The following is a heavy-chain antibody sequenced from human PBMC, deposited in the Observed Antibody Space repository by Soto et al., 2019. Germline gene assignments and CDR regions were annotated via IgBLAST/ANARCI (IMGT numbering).Heavy chain of an antibody. CDR1: GASISGFC. J-gene: IGHJ5*02. V-gene: IGHV4-4*07. CDR3: VRDGTKTLRDWFDP. Sequence: SETLSLTCTVSGASISGFCWSWIRESAGKGLEWIGRIYATGTTDYNPSLKSRVMMSVDTSKKQFSLKLRSVTAADTAVYYCVRDGTKTLRDWFDPWGQGISVIVSS. D-gene: IGHD1-1*01. CDR2: IYATGTT.